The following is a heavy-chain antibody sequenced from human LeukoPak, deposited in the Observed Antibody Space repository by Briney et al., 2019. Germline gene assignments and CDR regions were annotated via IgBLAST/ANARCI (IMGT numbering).Heavy chain of an antibody. D-gene: IGHD6-13*01. Sequence: SETLSLTCAVYGGSFSGYYWTWIRQPPGKGLEWIGSIYYSGSTYYNPSLKSRVTISVDTSKNQFSLKLSSVTAADTAVYYCARVYYSNSYDYWYFDLWGRGTLVTVSS. J-gene: IGHJ2*01. V-gene: IGHV4-34*01. CDR2: IYYSGST. CDR1: GGSFSGYY. CDR3: ARVYYSNSYDYWYFDL.